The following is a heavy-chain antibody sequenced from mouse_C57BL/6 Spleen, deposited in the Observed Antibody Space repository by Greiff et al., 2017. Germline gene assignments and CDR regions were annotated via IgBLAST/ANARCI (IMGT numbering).Heavy chain of an antibody. D-gene: IGHD2-5*01. V-gene: IGHV1-26*01. Sequence: VQLQQSGPELVKPGASVKISCKASGYTFTDYYMNWVKQSHGKSLEWIGDINPNNGGTRYNQKFKGKATLTVDKSASTAYMELRSLTSEDSAVYDCARDYYSNYAAVDYWGQGTSVTVSA. CDR3: ARDYYSNYAAVDY. CDR1: GYTFTDYY. CDR2: INPNNGGT. J-gene: IGHJ4*01.